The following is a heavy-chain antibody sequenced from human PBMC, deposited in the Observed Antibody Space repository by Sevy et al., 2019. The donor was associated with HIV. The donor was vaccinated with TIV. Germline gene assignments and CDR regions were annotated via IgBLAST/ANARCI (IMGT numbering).Heavy chain of an antibody. J-gene: IGHJ4*02. Sequence: GGSLRLSCAASGFTFSSYAMHWVRQAPGKGLEWVAVISYDGSNKYYADSVKGRFTISRDNSKNTLYLQMNSLRAGDNGVYYWVGGEVITRGGDYWGQGTLVTVSS. CDR3: VGGEVITRGGDY. CDR2: ISYDGSNK. D-gene: IGHD3-22*01. CDR1: GFTFSSYA. V-gene: IGHV3-30-3*01.